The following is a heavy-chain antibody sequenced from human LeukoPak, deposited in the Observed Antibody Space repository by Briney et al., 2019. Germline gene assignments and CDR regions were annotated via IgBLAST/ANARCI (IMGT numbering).Heavy chain of an antibody. Sequence: GASVKVSCKASGYTFTMDGFNWVRQAPGQGLEWMGWISAYNGNTKYAHKVQGRVTMTTDRPTNTVYMELRSLRSDDTAVYYCARGGAGGSGSYPFDYWGQGTLVTVSS. D-gene: IGHD3-10*01. CDR1: GYTFTMDG. V-gene: IGHV1-18*01. CDR3: ARGGAGGSGSYPFDY. CDR2: ISAYNGNT. J-gene: IGHJ4*02.